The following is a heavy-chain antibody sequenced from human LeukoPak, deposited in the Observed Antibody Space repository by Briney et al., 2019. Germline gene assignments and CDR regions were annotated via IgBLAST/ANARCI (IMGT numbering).Heavy chain of an antibody. Sequence: PGGSLRPSCAASGFTFSTYGMNWVRQAPGKGLEWVSYISSSSSTIYYADSVKGRFTISRDNAKNSLYLQMNSLRDEDTAVYYCAREGPYYGSGCYRGDVWGQGTRVTVSS. CDR1: GFTFSTYG. CDR3: AREGPYYGSGCYRGDV. D-gene: IGHD3-10*01. J-gene: IGHJ6*02. CDR2: ISSSSSTI. V-gene: IGHV3-48*02.